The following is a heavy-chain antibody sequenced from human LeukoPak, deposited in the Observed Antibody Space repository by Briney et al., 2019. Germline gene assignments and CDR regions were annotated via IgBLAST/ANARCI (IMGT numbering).Heavy chain of an antibody. J-gene: IGHJ5*02. CDR1: GFTFSDYY. D-gene: IGHD6-13*01. V-gene: IGHV3-11*01. Sequence: PVGSLRLSCAASGFTFSDYYMSWIRQAPGKGLEWVSYISSSGSTIYYADSVKGRFTISRDNAKNSLYLQMNSLRAEDTAVYYCARDSSSSWYPGWFDPWGQGTLVTVSS. CDR3: ARDSSSSWYPGWFDP. CDR2: ISSSGSTI.